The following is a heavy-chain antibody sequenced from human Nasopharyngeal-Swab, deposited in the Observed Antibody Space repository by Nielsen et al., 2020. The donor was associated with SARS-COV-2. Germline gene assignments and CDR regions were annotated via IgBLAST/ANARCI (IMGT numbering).Heavy chain of an antibody. V-gene: IGHV3-21*01. CDR3: ATSGYSSGWIF. J-gene: IGHJ4*02. CDR1: GFIFSTYT. CDR2: IRSSTSYV. Sequence: GVLKISCAASGFIFSTYTMNWVRQAAGKGLEWLSSIRSSTSYVYYADSVKGRFTISRDNSKNSLYLQMNSLRTEDTAVYYCATSGYSSGWIFWGQGTLVTVAS. D-gene: IGHD6-19*01.